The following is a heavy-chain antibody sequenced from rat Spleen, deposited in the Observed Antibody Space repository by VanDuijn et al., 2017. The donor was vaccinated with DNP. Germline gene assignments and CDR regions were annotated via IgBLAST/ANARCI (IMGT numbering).Heavy chain of an antibody. CDR2: IWGDGST. CDR3: YNNYFAY. V-gene: IGHV2-77*01. CDR1: GFSLTSYG. Sequence: QVQMKERGPGLVQTTETLSVTCTVSGFSLTSYGVHWVRQAPGKGLEWMGIIWGDGSTNYNSALKSRLSISRDTSKSQVFLTMNSLQTADTAVYYCYNNYFAYWGQGVMVTVSS. D-gene: IGHD1-10*01. J-gene: IGHJ2*01.